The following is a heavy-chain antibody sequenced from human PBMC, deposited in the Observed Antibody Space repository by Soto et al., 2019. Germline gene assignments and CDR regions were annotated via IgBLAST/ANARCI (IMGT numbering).Heavy chain of an antibody. J-gene: IGHJ4*02. CDR2: IWYDGSNK. V-gene: IGHV3-33*01. D-gene: IGHD5-12*01. Sequence: HPGGSLRLSCAASGFTFSSYGMHWVRQAPGKGLEWVAVIWYDGSNKYYADSVKGRFTISRDNSKNTLYLQMNSLRAEDTAVYYCARVGSRGYSGYDTSYFDYWGQGTLVTVSS. CDR3: ARVGSRGYSGYDTSYFDY. CDR1: GFTFSSYG.